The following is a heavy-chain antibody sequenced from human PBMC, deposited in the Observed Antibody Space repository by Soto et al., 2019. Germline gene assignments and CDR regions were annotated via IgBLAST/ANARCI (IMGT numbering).Heavy chain of an antibody. CDR3: VTSRVSIAVAGETEYYFDY. CDR2: VNPNSGGT. J-gene: IGHJ4*02. V-gene: IGHV1-2*04. Sequence: ASVKVSCKASGYTFTGYYIHWVRQAPGQGLEWMGWVNPNSGGTNYAQKFQGWVTMTRDTSISTAHMELSRLRSDDTAVYYCVTSRVSIAVAGETEYYFDYWGQGTLVT. CDR1: GYTFTGYY. D-gene: IGHD6-19*01.